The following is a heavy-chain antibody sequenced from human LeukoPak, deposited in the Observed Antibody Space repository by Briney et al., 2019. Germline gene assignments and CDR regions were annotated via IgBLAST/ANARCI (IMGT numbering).Heavy chain of an antibody. V-gene: IGHV3-53*01. CDR3: AKIIAVAGTGEDNVFDI. J-gene: IGHJ3*02. CDR1: GFTVSRSF. Sequence: GGSLRLSCAASGFTVSRSFMNWVRQAPGKGLEWLAILYRDGGTTYYADSVKGRFTISRDSSKNTLYLQMNSLRAEGTAVYYCAKIIAVAGTGEDNVFDIWGQGTMVTVSS. D-gene: IGHD6-13*01. CDR2: LYRDGGTT.